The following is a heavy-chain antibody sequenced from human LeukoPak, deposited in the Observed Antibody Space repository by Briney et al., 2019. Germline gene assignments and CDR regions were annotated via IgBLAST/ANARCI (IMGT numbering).Heavy chain of an antibody. CDR2: INPSGGST. CDR3: AREGHYYDSSGYYPGAFDI. V-gene: IGHV1-46*01. J-gene: IGHJ3*02. CDR1: GYTFTSYY. D-gene: IGHD3-22*01. Sequence: EASVKVSCKASGYTFTSYYMHWVRQAPGQGLEWMGIINPSGGSTSYAQKFQGRVTMTRDTSTSTVYMELSSLRSEDTAVYYCAREGHYYDSSGYYPGAFDIWGQGTMVTVSS.